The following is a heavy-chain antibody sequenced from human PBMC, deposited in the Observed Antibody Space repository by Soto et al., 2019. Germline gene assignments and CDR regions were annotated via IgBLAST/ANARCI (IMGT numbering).Heavy chain of an antibody. CDR2: IYYSGST. J-gene: IGHJ6*02. CDR1: GGSISSYY. D-gene: IGHD2-2*02. Sequence: QVQLQESGPGLVKPSETLSLTCTVSGGSISSYYWSWIRQPPGKGLEWIGYIYYSGSTNYNPSLKSRVTISVDTSKNQFSLKLSSVTAADTAVYYCARDPRYCSSTSCYTYYYYGMDVWGQVTTVTVSS. CDR3: ARDPRYCSSTSCYTYYYYGMDV. V-gene: IGHV4-59*01.